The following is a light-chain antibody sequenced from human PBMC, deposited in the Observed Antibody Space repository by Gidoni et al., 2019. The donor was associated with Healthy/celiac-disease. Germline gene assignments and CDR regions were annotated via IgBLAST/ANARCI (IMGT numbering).Light chain of an antibody. CDR1: QSISSW. J-gene: IGKJ1*01. CDR3: QQYNSYSPWT. Sequence: DIQMTQSPSTLSASVGDRVTITCRASQSISSWLAWYQQKPGKAPKLLIYKASSLESGVPSRFSGSVSGTEFTLTISSLQPDYFATYYCQQYNSYSPWTFGQGTKVEIK. V-gene: IGKV1-5*03. CDR2: KAS.